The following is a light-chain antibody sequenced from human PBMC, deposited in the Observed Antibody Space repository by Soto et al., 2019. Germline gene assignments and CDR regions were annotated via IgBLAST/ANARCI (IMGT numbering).Light chain of an antibody. Sequence: AIQLTQSPSSLSASVGDRVTITCRASQGISSALAWYQQKPGKAPKLLIYDASSLESGVPSRFSGSGSGTDFTLTISSLQPEDFATYYCQQYNSWPPITFGQGTRLEIK. CDR2: DAS. CDR1: QGISSA. J-gene: IGKJ5*01. CDR3: QQYNSWPPIT. V-gene: IGKV1-13*02.